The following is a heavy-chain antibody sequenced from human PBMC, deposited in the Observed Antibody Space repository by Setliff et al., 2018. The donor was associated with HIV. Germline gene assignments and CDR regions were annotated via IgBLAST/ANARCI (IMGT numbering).Heavy chain of an antibody. V-gene: IGHV3-15*01. CDR2: VKSDRDGGTV. J-gene: IGHJ3*02. Sequence: GGSLRLSCAASGFTFNKAWMNWVRQAPGKALEWVGRVKSDRDGGTVDYAAPVKGRFTISIDDSRQTLYLQMNSLKTEDTAVYYCTTLEGANPWHDAFDIWGHGTMVTVSS. CDR1: GFTFNKAW. CDR3: TTLEGANPWHDAFDI. D-gene: IGHD1-26*01.